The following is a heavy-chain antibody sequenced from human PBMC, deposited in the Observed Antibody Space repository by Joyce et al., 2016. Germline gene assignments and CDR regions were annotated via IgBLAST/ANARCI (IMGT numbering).Heavy chain of an antibody. CDR1: GGSISSYY. V-gene: IGHV4-59*01. D-gene: IGHD4-23*01. J-gene: IGHJ2*01. CDR2: IYSSGST. Sequence: QVQLQESGPGLVKPSETLSLICTVSGGSISSYYWSWIRQSPGKGLEWIGYIYSSGSTNYNPSLRSRVTISVDTSKSHFSLKLSSVTAADTAVYYCARDHGGNSYWYFDLWGRGTLVTVSS. CDR3: ARDHGGNSYWYFDL.